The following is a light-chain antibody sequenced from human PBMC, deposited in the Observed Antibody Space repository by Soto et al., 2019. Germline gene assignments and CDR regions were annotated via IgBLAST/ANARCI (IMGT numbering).Light chain of an antibody. CDR1: QSVSSN. J-gene: IGKJ5*01. CDR3: QQYGSSPT. CDR2: GAS. Sequence: EIVMTQSPATVSASPGERVTLSCRASQSVSSNLAWYQQTPGQVPRLLMFGASTRATGIPGRFSGSGYGRGFTLTISSLQSEDFAVYYCQQYGSSPTFGQGTRLEIK. V-gene: IGKV3-15*01.